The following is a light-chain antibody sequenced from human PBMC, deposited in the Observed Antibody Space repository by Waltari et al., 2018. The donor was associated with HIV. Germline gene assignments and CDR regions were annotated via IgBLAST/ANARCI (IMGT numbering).Light chain of an antibody. CDR2: EDN. CDR1: SGSIASNS. V-gene: IGLV6-57*01. CDR3: QSYDSSIYVV. Sequence: NFMLTQPHSVSESPGKTVTISCTRSSGSIASNSVQWYQQRPGSSPTTVIYEDNQRPSGVPDRFSGSIDSSSNSASLTISGLKTEDEADYYCQSYDSSIYVVFGGGTKLTVL. J-gene: IGLJ2*01.